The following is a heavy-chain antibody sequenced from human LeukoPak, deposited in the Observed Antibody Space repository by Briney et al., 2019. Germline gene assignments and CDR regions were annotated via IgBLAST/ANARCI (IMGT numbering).Heavy chain of an antibody. V-gene: IGHV4-59*01. D-gene: IGHD6-13*01. Sequence: PSETLSLTCTVSGGSISSYYWSWIRQPPGKGLEWIGYIYYSGSTNYNPSLKSRVTISVDTSKNQSSLKLSSVTAADTAVYYCARGGYSSLYYFDYWGQGTLVTVSS. J-gene: IGHJ4*02. CDR1: GGSISSYY. CDR3: ARGGYSSLYYFDY. CDR2: IYYSGST.